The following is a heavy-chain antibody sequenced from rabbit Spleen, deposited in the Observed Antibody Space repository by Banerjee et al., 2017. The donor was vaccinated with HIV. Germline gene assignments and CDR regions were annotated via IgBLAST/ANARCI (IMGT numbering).Heavy chain of an antibody. CDR2: INTGSSGYT. D-gene: IGHD8-1*01. Sequence: QEELEESGGGLVKPEGSLTLTCKASGFSFSDRDVMCWVRQAPGKGLEWIACINTGSSGYTYFASWAEGRFTCSKTSSTTVTLQMTSLTAADTATYFCARDTGTSFSSYGMDLWGPGTLVTVS. V-gene: IGHV1S45*01. CDR3: ARDTGTSFSSYGMDL. J-gene: IGHJ6*01. CDR1: GFSFSDRDV.